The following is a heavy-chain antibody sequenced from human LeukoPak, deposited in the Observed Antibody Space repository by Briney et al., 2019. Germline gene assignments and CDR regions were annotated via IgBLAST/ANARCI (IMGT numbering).Heavy chain of an antibody. Sequence: GASVKVSCKASGYTFTSYGISWVRQAPGQGLEWMGWISAYNGNTNYAQKLQGRVTMTTGTSTSTAYMELRSLRSDDTAVYYCARVAKSGAWNYGHNWFDPWGQGTLVTVSS. CDR3: ARVAKSGAWNYGHNWFDP. V-gene: IGHV1-18*01. D-gene: IGHD1-7*01. CDR2: ISAYNGNT. CDR1: GYTFTSYG. J-gene: IGHJ5*02.